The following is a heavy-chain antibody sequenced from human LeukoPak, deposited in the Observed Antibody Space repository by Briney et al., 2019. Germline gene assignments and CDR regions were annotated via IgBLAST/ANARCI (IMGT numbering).Heavy chain of an antibody. Sequence: SETLSLTCTVSGGSISSYYWSWIRQPPGKGLEWIGYIYYSGSTNYNPSLKSRVTISVDTSKNQFSLKLSSVTAEDTALYYCARRAAAGQRYDYWGQGALVTVSS. J-gene: IGHJ4*02. CDR2: IYYSGST. CDR3: ARRAAAGQRYDY. D-gene: IGHD6-13*01. V-gene: IGHV4-59*12. CDR1: GGSISSYY.